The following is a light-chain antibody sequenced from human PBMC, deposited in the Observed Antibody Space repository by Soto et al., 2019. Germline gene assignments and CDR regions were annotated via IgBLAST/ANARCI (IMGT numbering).Light chain of an antibody. CDR1: QVINNW. CDR3: QQAHSFPFT. J-gene: IGKJ3*01. CDR2: AAS. Sequence: DIQMTQSPSSVSASVGDRVTITCRASQVINNWLAWYQQKPGKAPNLLISAASTLQSGVPSRFSGSGSRKDFTLTISSLQPEYFASYYCQQAHSFPFTFGPGTKVDIK. V-gene: IGKV1-12*02.